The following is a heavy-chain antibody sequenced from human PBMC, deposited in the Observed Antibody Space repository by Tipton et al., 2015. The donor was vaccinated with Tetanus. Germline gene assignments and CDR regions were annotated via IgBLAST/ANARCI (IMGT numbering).Heavy chain of an antibody. CDR2: TYYGSEWYY. J-gene: IGHJ4*02. CDR3: ARSRGGDLDY. V-gene: IGHV6-1*01. Sequence: GLVKPSQTLSLTCAISGDSVSGNSAAWNWIRQSPSRGLEWLGRTYYGSEWYYDYAVSVKSRITINPDTSKNQLSLQLNSVTPDDTAVYYCARSRGGDLDYWGQGTLVTVSS. D-gene: IGHD4-17*01. CDR1: GDSVSGNSAA.